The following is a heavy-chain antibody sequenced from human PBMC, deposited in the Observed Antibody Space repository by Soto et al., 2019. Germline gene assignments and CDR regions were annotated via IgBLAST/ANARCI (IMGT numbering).Heavy chain of an antibody. CDR1: GFTFSSYA. Sequence: PGGSLRLSCAASGFTFSSYAMSWVRQAPGKGLEWVSAISGSGGSTYYADSVKGRFTISRDNSKNTLYLQMNSLRAEDTAVYYCAKDLEVAGDSDYFDYWGQGTLVTVSS. CDR2: ISGSGGST. CDR3: AKDLEVAGDSDYFDY. J-gene: IGHJ4*02. D-gene: IGHD6-19*01. V-gene: IGHV3-23*01.